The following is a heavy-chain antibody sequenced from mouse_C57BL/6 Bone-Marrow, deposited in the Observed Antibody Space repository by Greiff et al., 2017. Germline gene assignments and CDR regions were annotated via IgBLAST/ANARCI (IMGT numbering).Heavy chain of an antibody. J-gene: IGHJ2*01. V-gene: IGHV1-69*01. Sequence: QVQLQQPGAELVMPGASVKLSCKASGYTFTSYWMHWVKQRPGQGLEWIGEIDPSDSYTNYNQKLKGKSTLTVDKSSSTAYMQLSSLTSEDSAVYYCARDFFDYWGQGTTLTVSS. CDR1: GYTFTSYW. CDR2: IDPSDSYT. CDR3: ARDFFDY.